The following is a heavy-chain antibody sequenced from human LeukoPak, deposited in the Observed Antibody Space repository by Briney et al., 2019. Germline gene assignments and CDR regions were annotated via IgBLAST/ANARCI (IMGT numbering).Heavy chain of an antibody. V-gene: IGHV3-48*03. J-gene: IGHJ4*02. CDR3: AREGIKAGADY. CDR1: GFTFSSYE. Sequence: GGSLRLSCAASGFTFSSYEMNWVRQAPGKGLEWVSYISSSGSTIYYADSVKGRFTISRDNAKNSLYLQMNSLRAEDTAVYYCAREGIKAGADYWGQGTLVTVSS. CDR2: ISSSGSTI. D-gene: IGHD1-26*01.